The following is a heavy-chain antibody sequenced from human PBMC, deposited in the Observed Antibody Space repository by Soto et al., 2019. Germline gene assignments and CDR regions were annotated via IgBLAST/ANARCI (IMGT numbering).Heavy chain of an antibody. J-gene: IGHJ4*02. V-gene: IGHV3-23*01. D-gene: IGHD1-26*01. CDR1: GFTFSSYA. Sequence: GGSLRLSCEASGFTFSSYAMSWVRQAPGKGLEWVSAISGSGITTYYADSVKGRFTISRDTSKNTLYLQMSSLRAEDTAVYHCAKDRGVGASALFDYWGQGTLVTVSS. CDR2: ISGSGITT. CDR3: AKDRGVGASALFDY.